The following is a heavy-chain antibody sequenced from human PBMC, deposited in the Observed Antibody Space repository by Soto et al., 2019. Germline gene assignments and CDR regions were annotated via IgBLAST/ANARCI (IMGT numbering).Heavy chain of an antibody. CDR2: IIPIFGTA. J-gene: IGHJ4*02. Sequence: QVQLVQSGAEVKKPGSSVKVSCKASGGTFSSYAISWVRQAPGQGLEWMGGIIPIFGTANYAQKFQGRVTSTADESTSTTYMELSSLRSEDTAVYYCARGPIAVAGTLHYFDYWGQGTLVTVSS. D-gene: IGHD6-19*01. CDR3: ARGPIAVAGTLHYFDY. CDR1: GGTFSSYA. V-gene: IGHV1-69*01.